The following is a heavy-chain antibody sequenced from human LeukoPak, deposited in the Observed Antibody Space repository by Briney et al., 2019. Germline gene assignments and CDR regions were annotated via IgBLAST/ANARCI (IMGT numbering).Heavy chain of an antibody. CDR3: ARPWEITMSERSYNWFDS. V-gene: IGHV1-2*05. CDR1: GYTFTAYY. D-gene: IGHD1-26*01. CDR2: INPNSGGT. J-gene: IGHJ5*01. Sequence: GASVKVSCKASGYTFTAYYIHWVRQAPGQGLEWMGRINPNSGGTNYAQKFQGRVTMTRDTSISTAYMELSRLRSDDTVVYFCARPWEITMSERSYNWFDSWGQGTLVTVSS.